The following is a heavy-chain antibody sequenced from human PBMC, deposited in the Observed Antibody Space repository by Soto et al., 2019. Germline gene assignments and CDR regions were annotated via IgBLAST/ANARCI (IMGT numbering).Heavy chain of an antibody. J-gene: IGHJ5*02. Sequence: QVQLVQSGAEVKKPGSSVKVSCKASGGTFSSYAISWVRQAPGQGLEWMGGIIPIFGTANYAQKLQGRVTITADESTSTDYMELSSLRSEDTAVYYCARVGSGYYYQHCFDPWGQGTLVTVSS. D-gene: IGHD3-22*01. V-gene: IGHV1-69*01. CDR3: ARVGSGYYYQHCFDP. CDR1: GGTFSSYA. CDR2: IIPIFGTA.